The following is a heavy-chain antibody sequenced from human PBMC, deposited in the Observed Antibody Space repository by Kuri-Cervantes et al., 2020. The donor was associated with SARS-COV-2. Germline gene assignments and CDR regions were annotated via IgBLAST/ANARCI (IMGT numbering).Heavy chain of an antibody. Sequence: ESLKISCEVYGGSLSYYYWSWVRQPPGKGLEWIGEINHSGSTNYIPSLKSRVTISGDTSKNQFSLKLSSVTAADTAVYYCARHPPEYYSLYYFDYWGQGTLVTVSS. J-gene: IGHJ4*02. CDR3: ARHPPEYYSLYYFDY. D-gene: IGHD3-10*01. CDR2: INHSGST. V-gene: IGHV4-34*01. CDR1: GGSLSYYY.